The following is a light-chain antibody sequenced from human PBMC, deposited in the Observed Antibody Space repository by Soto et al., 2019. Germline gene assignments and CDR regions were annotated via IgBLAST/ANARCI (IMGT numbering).Light chain of an antibody. J-gene: IGKJ3*01. CDR1: QSVISY. V-gene: IGKV3-11*01. CDR2: DSS. CDR3: QQRSNWPPLFT. Sequence: EIVLTQSPATLSLSPGERATLSCRASQSVISYLAWYQQKPGQAPRLLIYDSSNRATGIPARFSGSGSGKNFNPTISSLEPEDFAVYYCQQRSNWPPLFTFGPGTKVDIK.